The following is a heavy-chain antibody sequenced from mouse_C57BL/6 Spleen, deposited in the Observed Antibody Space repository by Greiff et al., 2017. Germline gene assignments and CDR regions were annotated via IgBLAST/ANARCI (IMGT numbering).Heavy chain of an antibody. V-gene: IGHV3-6*01. J-gene: IGHJ1*03. D-gene: IGHD1-1*01. CDR3: AREGVVAPYWYFDV. CDR2: ISYDGSN. CDR1: GYSITSGYY. Sequence: EVQLQESGPGLVKPSQSLSLTCSVTGYSITSGYYWNWIRQFPGNKLEWMGYISYDGSNNYNPSLKNRISITRDTSKNQFFLKLNSVTTEDTATYYCAREGVVAPYWYFDVWGTGTTVTVSS.